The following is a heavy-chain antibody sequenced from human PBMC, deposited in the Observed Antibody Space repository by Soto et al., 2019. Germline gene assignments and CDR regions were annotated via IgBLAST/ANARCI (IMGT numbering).Heavy chain of an antibody. CDR3: TTSSLIAAAGN. V-gene: IGHV3-73*01. Sequence: LRLSCAASGFTFRGSAMHWVRQASGKGLEWVGRIRSIANSYATAYAASVKGRFTISRDDSKNTAYLQMNSLKTEDTAVYYCTTSSLIAAAGNWGQGTLVTVSS. D-gene: IGHD6-13*01. CDR1: GFTFRGSA. CDR2: IRSIANSYAT. J-gene: IGHJ4*02.